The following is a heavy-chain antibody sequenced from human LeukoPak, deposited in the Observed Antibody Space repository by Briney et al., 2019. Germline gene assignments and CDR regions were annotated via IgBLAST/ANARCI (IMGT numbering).Heavy chain of an antibody. CDR3: ARVRLQYAFDI. V-gene: IGHV4-59*12. J-gene: IGHJ3*02. CDR2: IYYTGST. Sequence: NASETLSLTCTVSGGSISSYYWTWIRQPPGKGLEWIGYIYYTGSTKYNPSLESRVTISVDRSKNQFSLKLSSVTAADTAVYYCARVRLQYAFDIWGQGTMVTVSS. CDR1: GGSISSYY. D-gene: IGHD5-24*01.